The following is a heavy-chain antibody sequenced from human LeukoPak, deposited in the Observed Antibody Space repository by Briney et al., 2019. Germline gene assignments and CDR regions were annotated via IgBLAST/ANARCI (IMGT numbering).Heavy chain of an antibody. Sequence: ASVKVSCKASGYTFTGYYMHWVRQAPGQGLEWLGWINPNSGGTNYAQKFQGRVTMTRDTSISTAYMELSRLRSDDTAVYYCARSIAAAGRRVDYWGQGTLVTVSS. CDR2: INPNSGGT. V-gene: IGHV1-2*02. J-gene: IGHJ4*02. CDR1: GYTFTGYY. D-gene: IGHD6-13*01. CDR3: ARSIAAAGRRVDY.